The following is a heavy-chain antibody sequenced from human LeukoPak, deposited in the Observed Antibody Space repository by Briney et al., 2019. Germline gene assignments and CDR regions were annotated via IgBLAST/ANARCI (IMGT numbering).Heavy chain of an antibody. J-gene: IGHJ4*02. D-gene: IGHD3-10*01. V-gene: IGHV4-61*02. CDR3: ARESIYGSGSYYKWALDY. CDR2: IYTSGST. Sequence: SETLSLTCTVSGGSISSGSYYWSWIRQPAGKGLEWIGRIYTSGSTNYNPSLKSRVTISVDTSKNQFSLKLSSVTAADTAVYYCARESIYGSGSYYKWALDYWGQGTLVTVSS. CDR1: GGSISSGSYY.